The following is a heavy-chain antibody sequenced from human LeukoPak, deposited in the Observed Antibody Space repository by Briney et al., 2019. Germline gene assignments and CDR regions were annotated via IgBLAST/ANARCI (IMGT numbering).Heavy chain of an antibody. D-gene: IGHD6-13*01. J-gene: IGHJ4*02. CDR1: GFTFSTYW. V-gene: IGHV3-74*01. CDR2: INGDGGSR. CDR3: ASASSHRTAAGGDY. Sequence: PGGSMRLSCAASGFTFSTYWMHWVRQAPGKGLVWVSRINGDGGSRNYADSVKGRFTISRDNAKNTLYLQMSSLRVEDTAVYYCASASSHRTAAGGDYWGQGTPVTVST.